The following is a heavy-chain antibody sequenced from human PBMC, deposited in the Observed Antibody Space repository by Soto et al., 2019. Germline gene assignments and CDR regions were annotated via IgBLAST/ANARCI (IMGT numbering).Heavy chain of an antibody. CDR3: AKGPTIVDTMNPFDP. J-gene: IGHJ5*02. CDR1: GFTFSSYG. V-gene: IGHV3-30*18. D-gene: IGHD5-18*01. CDR2: ISYDGSNK. Sequence: GGSLRLSCAASGFTFSSYGMHWVRQAPGKGLEWVAVISYDGSNKYYADSVKGRFTISRDNSKNTLYLQMNSLRAEDTAVYYCAKGPTIVDTMNPFDPWGQGTLVTVSS.